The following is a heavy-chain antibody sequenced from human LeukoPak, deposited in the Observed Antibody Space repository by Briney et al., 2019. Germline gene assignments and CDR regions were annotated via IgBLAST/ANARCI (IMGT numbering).Heavy chain of an antibody. D-gene: IGHD3-16*01. CDR1: GFAFSSYG. CDR2: IRYDGSNK. CDR3: ARVYVGSTTTCPFDY. Sequence: PGGSLRLSCAASGFAFSSYGMHWVRQAPGKGLEWVAFIRYDGSNKYYADSVKGRFTISRDNSKNTLYLQMNSLRAEDTAVYYCARVYVGSTTTCPFDYWGQGTLVTVSS. V-gene: IGHV3-30*02. J-gene: IGHJ4*02.